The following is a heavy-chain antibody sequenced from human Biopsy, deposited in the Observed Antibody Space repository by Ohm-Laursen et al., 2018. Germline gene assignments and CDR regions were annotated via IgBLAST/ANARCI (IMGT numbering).Heavy chain of an antibody. V-gene: IGHV4-59*01. CDR3: ARTPRDSFWSGSYKRGLWFDP. Sequence: GTLSLTCSVSGGSIISYYWTWIRQPPGKGLEWIGHVYNGGITNYNPSLKSRITISKDTSKNQFSLQVNSVTAADTAVYYCARTPRDSFWSGSYKRGLWFDPWGQGTLVTVSS. CDR2: VYNGGIT. CDR1: GGSIISYY. J-gene: IGHJ5*02. D-gene: IGHD3-3*01.